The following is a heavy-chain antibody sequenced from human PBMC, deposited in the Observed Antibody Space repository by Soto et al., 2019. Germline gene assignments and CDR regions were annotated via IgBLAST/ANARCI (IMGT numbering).Heavy chain of an antibody. J-gene: IGHJ6*02. CDR3: TTSTLYDFWSGYHDYYYGMDV. CDR2: IKSKTDGGTT. CDR1: GFTFSNAW. D-gene: IGHD3-3*01. V-gene: IGHV3-15*07. Sequence: GGSLRLSCAASGFTFSNAWMNWVRQAPGKGLEWVGRIKSKTDGGTTDYAAPVKGRFTISRDDSKNTLYLQMNSLKTEDTAVYYCTTSTLYDFWSGYHDYYYGMDVWGQGTTVTVSS.